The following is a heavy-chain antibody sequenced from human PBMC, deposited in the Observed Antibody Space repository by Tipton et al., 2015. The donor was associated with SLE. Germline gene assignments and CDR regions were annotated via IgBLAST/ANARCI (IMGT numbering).Heavy chain of an antibody. J-gene: IGHJ5*02. CDR1: GFTFRSYS. Sequence: SLRLSCAASGFTFRSYSMHWVRQAPGKGLEWVSGIGWNSGSIGYADSVKGRFTISRDNAKNSLYLQMNSLRVEDTAVYYCARDHRGFNPWGQGTLVTVSS. CDR2: IGWNSGSI. CDR3: ARDHRGFNP. V-gene: IGHV3-9*01.